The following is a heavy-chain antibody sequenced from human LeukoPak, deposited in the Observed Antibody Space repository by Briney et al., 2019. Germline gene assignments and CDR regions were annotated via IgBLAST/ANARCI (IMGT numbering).Heavy chain of an antibody. CDR3: ARDLYYSSGLFDC. V-gene: IGHV1-46*01. Sequence: ASVKVSCKASGYTFTNYYIHLVRQAPGRGLEWMGIINPSGGSTRYAQKFQGRVTMTRDTSTSTVYMELSSLSSEDTAVYYCARDLYYSSGLFDCWGQGTLVTVSS. CDR2: INPSGGST. D-gene: IGHD3-10*01. J-gene: IGHJ4*02. CDR1: GYTFTNYY.